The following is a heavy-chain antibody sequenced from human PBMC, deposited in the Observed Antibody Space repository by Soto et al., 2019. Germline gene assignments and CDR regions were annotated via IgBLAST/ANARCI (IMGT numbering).Heavy chain of an antibody. CDR1: GGTFSSYA. CDR3: ARDSHNYYDSSGYYLNYFDY. CDR2: IIPIFGTA. Sequence: SVKVSCKASGGTFSSYAISWVRQAPGQGLEWMGGIIPIFGTANYAQKFQGRVTITADESTSTAYMELSSLRSEDTAVYYCARDSHNYYDSSGYYLNYFDYWGQGTLVTV. V-gene: IGHV1-69*13. D-gene: IGHD3-22*01. J-gene: IGHJ4*02.